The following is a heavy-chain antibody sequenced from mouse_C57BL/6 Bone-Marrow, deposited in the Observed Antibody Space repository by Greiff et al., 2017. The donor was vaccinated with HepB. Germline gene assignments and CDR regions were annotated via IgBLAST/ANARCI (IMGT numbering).Heavy chain of an antibody. CDR3: ARHEAGWFAY. Sequence: EVNVVESGGGLVQPGGSLKLSCAASGFTFSDYGMAWVRQAPRKGPEWVAFISNLAYSIYYADTVTGRFTISRENAKNTLYLEMSSLRSEDTAMYYCARHEAGWFAYWGQGTLVTVSA. D-gene: IGHD3-2*02. J-gene: IGHJ3*01. CDR1: GFTFSDYG. CDR2: ISNLAYSI. V-gene: IGHV5-15*01.